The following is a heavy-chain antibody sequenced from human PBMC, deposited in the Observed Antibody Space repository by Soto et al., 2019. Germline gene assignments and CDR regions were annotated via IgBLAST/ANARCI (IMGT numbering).Heavy chain of an antibody. CDR3: ALNPTPQYSSGLDAFDI. V-gene: IGHV6-1*01. Sequence: SQTLSLTCAISGDSVSSNSAAWNWIRQSPSRGLEWLGRTYYRSKWYNDYAVSVKSRITINPDTSKNQFSLQLNSVTPEDTAVYYCALNPTPQYSSGLDAFDIWGQGTMVTVSS. CDR1: GDSVSSNSAA. CDR2: TYYRSKWYN. D-gene: IGHD6-19*01. J-gene: IGHJ3*02.